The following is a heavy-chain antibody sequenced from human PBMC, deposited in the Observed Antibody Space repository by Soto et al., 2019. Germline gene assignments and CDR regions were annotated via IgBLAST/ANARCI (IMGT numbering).Heavy chain of an antibody. CDR3: VKSPMVRTFHYGLDV. D-gene: IGHD2-8*01. CDR1: GFSFSSYW. V-gene: IGHV3-7*05. Sequence: EVQLVESGGGLVQPGGSLRVSCAASGFSFSSYWMSWVRQVPGKGLEWVADINEEGGEKYYADSVKGRFTISRDNAKNSVYLEMNNLRVGDTAVYSCVKSPMVRTFHYGLDVWGQGTTVTVSS. CDR2: INEEGGEK. J-gene: IGHJ6*02.